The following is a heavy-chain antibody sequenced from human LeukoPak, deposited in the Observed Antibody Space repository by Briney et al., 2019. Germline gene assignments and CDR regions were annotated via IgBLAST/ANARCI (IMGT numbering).Heavy chain of an antibody. J-gene: IGHJ3*02. CDR3: ARSLTMIVVAPTGDAFDI. CDR1: GYTFTSYG. Sequence: GASVTVSCKASGYTFTSYGISWVRQAPGQGLEWMGWISAYNGNTNYAQKLQGRVTMTTDTSTSTAYMELRSLRSDDTAVYYCARSLTMIVVAPTGDAFDIWGQGTMVTVSS. V-gene: IGHV1-18*01. D-gene: IGHD3-22*01. CDR2: ISAYNGNT.